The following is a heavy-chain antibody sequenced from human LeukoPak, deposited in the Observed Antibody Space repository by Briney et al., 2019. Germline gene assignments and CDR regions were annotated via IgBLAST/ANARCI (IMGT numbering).Heavy chain of an antibody. CDR2: MNPNSENT. CDR3: ARYSSGAYYYYAMDV. Sequence: ASVKVSCKASGYTFTTYDINWVRQATGQGLEWMGWMNPNSENTGYAQKFQGRVTMTRSTSISTAYMELSSLRYDDTAVYYCARYSSGAYYYYAMDVWGQGTTVTVSS. D-gene: IGHD3-22*01. V-gene: IGHV1-8*01. J-gene: IGHJ6*02. CDR1: GYTFTTYD.